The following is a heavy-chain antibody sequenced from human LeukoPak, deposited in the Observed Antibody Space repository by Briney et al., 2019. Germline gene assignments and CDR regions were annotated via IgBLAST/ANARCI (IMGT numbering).Heavy chain of an antibody. CDR1: GGSISSSSYY. Sequence: ETLSLTCTVSGGSISSSSYYWGWIRQPPGKGLEWVSVIYYSGSTYYADSVKGRFTISRDNSKNALYLQMNSLRAEDTAVYYCARGLYYYDSSGYYYYWGQGTLVTVSS. D-gene: IGHD3-22*01. J-gene: IGHJ4*02. CDR3: ARGLYYYDSSGYYYY. CDR2: IYYSGST. V-gene: IGHV3-53*01.